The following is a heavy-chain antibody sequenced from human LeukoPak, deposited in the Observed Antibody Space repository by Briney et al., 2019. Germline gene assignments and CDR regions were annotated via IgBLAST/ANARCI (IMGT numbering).Heavy chain of an antibody. D-gene: IGHD2-2*01. CDR3: ARGRAQLPYFDY. Sequence: SETLSLTCTVSGGSISSYYWSWIRQPPGKELEWIGYIYYSGSTNYNPSLKSRVTKSVDTSKNQFSLKLTSVTAADTAVYYCARGRAQLPYFDYWGQGTLVTVSS. CDR1: GGSISSYY. J-gene: IGHJ4*02. V-gene: IGHV4-59*01. CDR2: IYYSGST.